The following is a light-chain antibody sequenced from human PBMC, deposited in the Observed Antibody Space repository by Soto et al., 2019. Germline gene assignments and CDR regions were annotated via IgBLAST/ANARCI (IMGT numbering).Light chain of an antibody. V-gene: IGLV6-57*03. CDR3: QSYDSSIPWV. CDR1: SGSIASNY. Sequence: NFMLTQPHSVSESPGKTVTISSTRSSGSIASNYVQWYQQRPGSAPTTVIYEDNQRPSGVPDRFSGSIDSSSNSASLTISGLKTEDEADYYCQSYDSSIPWVFGGGTKLTVL. J-gene: IGLJ3*02. CDR2: EDN.